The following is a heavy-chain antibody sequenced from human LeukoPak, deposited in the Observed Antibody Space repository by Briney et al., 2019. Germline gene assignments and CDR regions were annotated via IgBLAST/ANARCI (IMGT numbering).Heavy chain of an antibody. V-gene: IGHV4-39*01. CDR3: ASHYFDSSGHLEFDY. Sequence: PSETLSLTCTVSGGSISSSAYYWGWIRQPPGKGLEWIGSIYYSGSAYYNPSLKSRVTISVETSKKKFSLNLSSVTAADTAVYYCASHYFDSSGHLEFDYWGQGTLVTVSS. CDR1: GGSISSSAYY. D-gene: IGHD3-22*01. J-gene: IGHJ4*02. CDR2: IYYSGSA.